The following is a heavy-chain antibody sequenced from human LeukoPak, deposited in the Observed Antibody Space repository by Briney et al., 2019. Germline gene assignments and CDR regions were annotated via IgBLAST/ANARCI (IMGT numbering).Heavy chain of an antibody. CDR1: GGSISSGGYY. CDR3: AREGDCSGGSCYDAARAFEI. J-gene: IGHJ3*02. D-gene: IGHD2-15*01. Sequence: SQTLSLTCTVSGGSISSGGYYWSWIRQHPGKGLEWIGYIYYSGSTYYNPSLKSRVTISVDTSKNQFSLKLSSVTAADTAVYYCAREGDCSGGSCYDAARAFEIWGQGTMVTVSS. V-gene: IGHV4-31*03. CDR2: IYYSGST.